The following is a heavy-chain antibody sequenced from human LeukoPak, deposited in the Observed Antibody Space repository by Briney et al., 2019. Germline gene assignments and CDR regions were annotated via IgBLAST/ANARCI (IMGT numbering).Heavy chain of an antibody. J-gene: IGHJ4*02. CDR3: ARATPYYGSGSYPDY. CDR1: GYTFTSYD. D-gene: IGHD3-10*01. V-gene: IGHV1-8*01. CDR2: MNPNSGNT. Sequence: GASVKVSCKASGYTFTSYDINWVRRATGQGLEWMGWMNPNSGNTGYAQKFQGRVTMTRNTSISTAYMELSSLRSEDTAVYYCARATPYYGSGSYPDYWGQGTLVTVSS.